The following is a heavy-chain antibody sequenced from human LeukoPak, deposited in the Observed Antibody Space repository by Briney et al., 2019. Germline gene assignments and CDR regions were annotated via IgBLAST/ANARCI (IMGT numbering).Heavy chain of an antibody. V-gene: IGHV3-30*02. CDR3: ARDQTKWEPLRRRDYYYMDV. CDR1: GFTFSNYG. J-gene: IGHJ6*03. D-gene: IGHD1-26*01. CDR2: IRYDGSNK. Sequence: GGSLRLSCAASGFTFSNYGMHWVRQAPGKGLEWVAFIRYDGSNKYFADSLKGRFTISRDNSKNTLYLQMNSLRPEDTAVYYCARDQTKWEPLRRRDYYYMDVWGKGTTVTVSS.